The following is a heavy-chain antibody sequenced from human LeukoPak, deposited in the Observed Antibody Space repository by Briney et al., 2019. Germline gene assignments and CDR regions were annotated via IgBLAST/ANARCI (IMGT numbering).Heavy chain of an antibody. CDR2: IYTSGST. Sequence: SETLSLTCTVSGLSISSYYWIWIRQPAGGGLEWIGRIYTSGSTNYNPSLKSRVTMSVDTSKNQFSLKLSSVTAADTAVYYCARAVAAAGTLDYWGQGTLVTVSS. D-gene: IGHD6-13*01. CDR3: ARAVAAAGTLDY. J-gene: IGHJ4*02. CDR1: GLSISSYY. V-gene: IGHV4-4*07.